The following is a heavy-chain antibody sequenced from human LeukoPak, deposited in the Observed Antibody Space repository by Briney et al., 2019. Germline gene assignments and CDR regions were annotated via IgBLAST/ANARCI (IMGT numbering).Heavy chain of an antibody. Sequence: PGGSLRLSCAASGFTVSSNYMSWVRQAPGKGMEWVSVSYSGGSTYYADSVKCRLTISRHNSKNPLYLQMNSLRAEDPAVYYCARERLGQWYFDLWGRGTLVTVSS. CDR2: SYSGGST. D-gene: IGHD6-19*01. J-gene: IGHJ2*01. CDR1: GFTVSSNY. V-gene: IGHV3-53*01. CDR3: ARERLGQWYFDL.